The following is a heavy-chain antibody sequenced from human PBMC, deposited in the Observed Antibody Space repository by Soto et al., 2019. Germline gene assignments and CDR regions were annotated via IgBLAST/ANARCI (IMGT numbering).Heavy chain of an antibody. V-gene: IGHV4-4*02. CDR3: ASAQWLDDAFDI. CDR1: GGSISSSNW. Sequence: QVQLQESGPGLVKPSGTLSLTCAVSGGSISSSNWWSWVRQPPGKGLEWIGEIYHSGSTNYNPSLKSRXXIXVXXSKNQFSLKLSSVTAADTAVYYCASAQWLDDAFDIWGQGTMVTVSS. D-gene: IGHD6-19*01. J-gene: IGHJ3*02. CDR2: IYHSGST.